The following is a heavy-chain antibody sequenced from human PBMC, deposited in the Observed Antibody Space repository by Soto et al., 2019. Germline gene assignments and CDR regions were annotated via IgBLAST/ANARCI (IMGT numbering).Heavy chain of an antibody. Sequence: QVQLVQSGAEVKKPGASVKVSCKASGYTFNGYYMHWLRQAPEQGLEWMGWIDPNSGGTNYAQKFQGWVTMTWDTSITTAYMELSRLKSDDTAVYFCASGVSARPFDPWGQGTLVTVSS. D-gene: IGHD6-6*01. J-gene: IGHJ5*02. CDR2: IDPNSGGT. V-gene: IGHV1-2*04. CDR3: ASGVSARPFDP. CDR1: GYTFNGYY.